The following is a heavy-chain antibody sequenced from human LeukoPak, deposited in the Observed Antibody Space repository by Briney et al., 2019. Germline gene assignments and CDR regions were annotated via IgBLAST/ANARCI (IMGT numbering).Heavy chain of an antibody. CDR3: ARVSDISVAAYFDY. Sequence: PGGSLRLSCAASGFTFNSYVMSWVRQAPGKGLEWVSTINWNGGSTGYADSVKGRFTISRDNAKNSLYLQMNSLRAEDTALYYCARVSDISVAAYFDYWGQGTLVTVSS. CDR2: INWNGGST. V-gene: IGHV3-20*04. D-gene: IGHD6-19*01. CDR1: GFTFNSYV. J-gene: IGHJ4*02.